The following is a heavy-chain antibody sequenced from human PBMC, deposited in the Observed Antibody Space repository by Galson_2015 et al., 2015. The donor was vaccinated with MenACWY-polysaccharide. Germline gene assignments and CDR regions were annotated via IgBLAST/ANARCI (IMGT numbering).Heavy chain of an antibody. CDR3: AGLVDRAIEY. CDR2: ILSDGSST. Sequence: SLRLSCAASGFTFSSSWMHWVRQAPGKGLVWVSRILSDGSSTSYADSVRGRFTISRDNARKSLYLQMNSLRVEDTAVYYCAGLVDRAIEYWGQGILVTVSS. J-gene: IGHJ4*02. D-gene: IGHD5-18*01. V-gene: IGHV3-74*01. CDR1: GFTFSSSW.